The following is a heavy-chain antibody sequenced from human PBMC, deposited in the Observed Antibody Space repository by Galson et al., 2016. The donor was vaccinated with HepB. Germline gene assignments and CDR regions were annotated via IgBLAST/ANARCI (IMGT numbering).Heavy chain of an antibody. J-gene: IGHJ4*02. CDR2: IKQDGSEK. Sequence: SLRLSCAASGFTFSSYWMSWVRQAPGKGLEWVANIKQDGSEKYYVASVKGRFTISRDNAKNSLFLQMNSLRAEDTAVYYCARDSRRKPYSSSQGGLLDYWGQGTLVTVSS. CDR3: ARDSRRKPYSSSQGGLLDY. CDR1: GFTFSSYW. D-gene: IGHD6-13*01. V-gene: IGHV3-7*01.